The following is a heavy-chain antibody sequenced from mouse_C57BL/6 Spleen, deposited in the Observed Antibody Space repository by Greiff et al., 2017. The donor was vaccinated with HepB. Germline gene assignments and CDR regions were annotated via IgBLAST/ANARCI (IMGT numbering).Heavy chain of an antibody. J-gene: IGHJ2*01. V-gene: IGHV1-63*01. CDR1: GYTFTNYW. CDR2: IYPGGGYN. D-gene: IGHD4-1*01. Sequence: VQLQQSGAELVRPGTSVKMSCKASGYTFTNYWIGWAKQRPGHGLEWIGDIYPGGGYNNNNEKFKGKATMTADKSSSPAYMQFSSLTSEDSAIYYCARGTGTGYLDCWGQGTTLTVSS. CDR3: ARGTGTGYLDC.